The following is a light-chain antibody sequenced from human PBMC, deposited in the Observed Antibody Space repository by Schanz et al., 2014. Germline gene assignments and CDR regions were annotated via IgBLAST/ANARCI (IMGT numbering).Light chain of an antibody. CDR3: SSYAGSNKEV. J-gene: IGLJ3*02. CDR1: PRDVGGYNY. Sequence: QSALTQPASVSGSPGQSITISCTGTPRDVGGYNYVSWYQQHPGKAPKLMIYDVSNRPSGVSYRFSGSKSGNTASLTVSGLQAEDEADYYCSSYAGSNKEVFGGGTKVTVL. V-gene: IGLV2-14*01. CDR2: DVS.